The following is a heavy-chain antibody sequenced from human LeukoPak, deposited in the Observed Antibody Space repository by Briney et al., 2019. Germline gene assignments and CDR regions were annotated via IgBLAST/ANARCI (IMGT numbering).Heavy chain of an antibody. V-gene: IGHV3-23*01. CDR1: GFTFGSYA. CDR2: VSGNGGTT. CDR3: AKHDGSYYNYGMDV. Sequence: PGGSLRLSCAASGFTFGSYAMSWVRQAPGKGLEWVSGVSGNGGTTYYADSVKGRFTISRDNSKSTVYLQMNSLRAEDTAVYYCAKHDGSYYNYGMDVWGQGTTVTVSS. D-gene: IGHD3-22*01. J-gene: IGHJ6*02.